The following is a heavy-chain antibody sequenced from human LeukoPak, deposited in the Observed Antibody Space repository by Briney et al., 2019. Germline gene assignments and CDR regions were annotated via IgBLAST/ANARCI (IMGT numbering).Heavy chain of an antibody. CDR3: ARARSGAVARNYNWFDP. CDR2: ISTYNGNT. V-gene: IGHV1-18*01. CDR1: GYTLTTFD. Sequence: GASVKVSCKASGYTLTTFDISWVRQAPGQGLEWMGWISTYNGNTNYAQNLQGRVTMTTDTSTSTAYMELRSLTSDDTAVYYCARARSGAVARNYNWFDPWGQGTLVTVSS. J-gene: IGHJ5*02. D-gene: IGHD6-19*01.